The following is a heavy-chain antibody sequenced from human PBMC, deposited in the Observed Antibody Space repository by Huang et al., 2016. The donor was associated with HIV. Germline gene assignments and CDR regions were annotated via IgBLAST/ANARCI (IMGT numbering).Heavy chain of an antibody. CDR2: IKQDESEK. CDR3: ATKTAGMDI. CDR1: TFTFGSYW. D-gene: IGHD1-7*01. Sequence: VESGGRSVQPGGSLKLAWVGSTFTFGSYWMSWVRQPAGKGLEGVANIKQDESEKYYVDSVKGRFNISRDNARKVLFLEMDDLRVEDTAIYFCATKTAGMDIWGQGTTVTVSS. V-gene: IGHV3-7*01. J-gene: IGHJ6*02.